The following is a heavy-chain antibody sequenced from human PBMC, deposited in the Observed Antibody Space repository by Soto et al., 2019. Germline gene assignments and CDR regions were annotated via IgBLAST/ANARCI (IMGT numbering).Heavy chain of an antibody. CDR1: GGSFSGYY. D-gene: IGHD6-6*01. J-gene: IGHJ6*03. V-gene: IGHV4-34*01. CDR2: INHSGST. Sequence: QVQLQQWGAGLLKPSETLSLTCAVYGGSFSGYYWSWIRQPPGKGLEWIGEINHSGSTNYNPSLKSRVTISVDTSKNQFSLKLSSVTAADTAVYYCARKRGGLIAARRSYYYYYMDVWGKGTTVTVSS. CDR3: ARKRGGLIAARRSYYYYYMDV.